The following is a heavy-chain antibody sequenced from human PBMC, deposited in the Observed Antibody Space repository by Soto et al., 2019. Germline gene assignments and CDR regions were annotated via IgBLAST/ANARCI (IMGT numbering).Heavy chain of an antibody. CDR2: INPSGGST. Sequence: QVQLVQSGAEVKKPGASVKVSCKASGYTFTSYYMHWVRQAPGPGLEWMGIINPSGGSTSYAQKFQGIVTMSRETSTSTVNMELSSLRSEDTAVYYCARDGRAPYYGSGLDSWGQGTLVTVSS. J-gene: IGHJ4*02. CDR1: GYTFTSYY. CDR3: ARDGRAPYYGSGLDS. D-gene: IGHD3-10*01. V-gene: IGHV1-46*03.